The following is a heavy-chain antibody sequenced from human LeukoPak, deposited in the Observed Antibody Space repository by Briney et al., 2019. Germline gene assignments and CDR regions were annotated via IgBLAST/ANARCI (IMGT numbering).Heavy chain of an antibody. Sequence: PGGSLRLSCAASGFTFSSYAMSWVRQAPGKGLEWVSAISGSGGSTYYADSVKGWFTISRDNSKNTLYLQMNSLRAEDTAVYCCAKVYKGTYYYDSSGYYYDYWGQGTLVTVSS. CDR1: GFTFSSYA. D-gene: IGHD3-22*01. V-gene: IGHV3-23*01. CDR3: AKVYKGTYYYDSSGYYYDY. J-gene: IGHJ4*02. CDR2: ISGSGGST.